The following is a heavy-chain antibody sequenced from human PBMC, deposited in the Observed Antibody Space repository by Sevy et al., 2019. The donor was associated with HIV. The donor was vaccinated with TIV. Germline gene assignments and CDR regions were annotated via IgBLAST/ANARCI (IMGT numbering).Heavy chain of an antibody. CDR1: GYTFTSHG. CDR2: ISAYNSNT. D-gene: IGHD3-9*01. CDR3: ASGTIQVYNILTGEVDTVLQY. J-gene: IGHJ4*02. Sequence: GESLKISCKASGYTFTSHGISWVRQAPGQGLEWMGWISAYNSNTNYAQKFQGRVSMTTDTSTSTAYMDLRSLRFDDTAVYYCASGTIQVYNILTGEVDTVLQYWGQGTLVTVSS. V-gene: IGHV1-18*01.